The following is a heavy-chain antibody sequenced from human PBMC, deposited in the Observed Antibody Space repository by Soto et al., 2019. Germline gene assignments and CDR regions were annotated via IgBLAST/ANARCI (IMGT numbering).Heavy chain of an antibody. CDR3: ARDTPAISISDH. CDR1: GGSISSSSYY. Sequence: QLQLQESGPGLVKPSETLSLTCTVSGGSISSSSYYWGWIRQPPGRGLEWIGSIYYSGSTYYNPSLKSRVTISVDTSKNQCSLKLSSVTAADTAVYYCARDTPAISISDHWGQGTLVTVSS. V-gene: IGHV4-39*02. J-gene: IGHJ4*02. CDR2: IYYSGST. D-gene: IGHD2-15*01.